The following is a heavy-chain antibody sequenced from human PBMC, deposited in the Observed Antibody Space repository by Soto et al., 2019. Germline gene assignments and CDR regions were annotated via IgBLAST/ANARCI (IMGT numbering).Heavy chain of an antibody. J-gene: IGHJ4*02. Sequence: GGSLRLSCAASGFTFRTYAIHWVRQAPGKGLECVAVISDDGNNEYYADSVKGRFTISRDNYKNTLYLQMNSLRAEDTAVYYCAKASGIDYTPFDYWGQGSLVTVSS. CDR1: GFTFRTYA. V-gene: IGHV3-30*18. D-gene: IGHD1-26*01. CDR3: AKASGIDYTPFDY. CDR2: ISDDGNNE.